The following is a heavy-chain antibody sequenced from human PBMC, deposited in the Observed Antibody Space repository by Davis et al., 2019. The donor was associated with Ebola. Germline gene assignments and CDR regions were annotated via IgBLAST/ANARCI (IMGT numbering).Heavy chain of an antibody. CDR3: ARYDYGGDHFDY. D-gene: IGHD4/OR15-4a*01. J-gene: IGHJ4*02. V-gene: IGHV3-74*01. CDR1: GFTFSSYW. Sequence: PGGSLRLSCAASGFTFSSYWMHWVRQAPGKGLVWVSRISPDGSSTSYADSVKGRFTISRDNAKNTLYLQMNSLRAEDTAVYYCARYDYGGDHFDYWGQGTLVTVSS. CDR2: ISPDGSST.